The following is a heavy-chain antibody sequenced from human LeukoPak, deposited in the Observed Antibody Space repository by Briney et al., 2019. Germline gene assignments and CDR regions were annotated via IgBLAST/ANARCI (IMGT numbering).Heavy chain of an antibody. CDR3: AKESANWGYNWFDP. D-gene: IGHD7-27*01. Sequence: GGSLRLFCAASGFTFSSYAMSWVRQAPGKGLEWVSAISAGGTSTYYADSVKGRFTISRDNSKNTLYLQMNSLRAEDTAIYYCAKESANWGYNWFDPWGQGTLVTVSS. CDR2: ISAGGTST. J-gene: IGHJ5*02. CDR1: GFTFSSYA. V-gene: IGHV3-23*01.